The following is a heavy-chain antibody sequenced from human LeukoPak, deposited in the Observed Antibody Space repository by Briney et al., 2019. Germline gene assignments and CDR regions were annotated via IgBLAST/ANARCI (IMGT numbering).Heavy chain of an antibody. CDR2: ISDSGGST. CDR3: AKDGGLKTFDY. J-gene: IGHJ4*02. V-gene: IGHV3-23*01. D-gene: IGHD3-16*01. CDR1: GFTFSSYA. Sequence: PGGSLRLSCAASGFTFSSYAMSWVRQAPGKGLEWVSGISDSGGSTYYADSVKGRFTISRDNSKNTLFLQMNSLRAEDTVVYHCAKDGGLKTFDYWGQGTLVTVSS.